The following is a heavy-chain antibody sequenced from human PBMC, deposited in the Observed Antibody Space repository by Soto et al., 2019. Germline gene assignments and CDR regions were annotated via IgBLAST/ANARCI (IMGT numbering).Heavy chain of an antibody. D-gene: IGHD5-12*01. Sequence: QVQLVESGGGVVQPGRSLRLSCAASGFTFSSYGMHWVRQAPGKGLEWVAVIWYDGSNKYYADSVKGRFTISRDNSKNTLYLQMNSLRAEDTAVYYCARDHGYRGYDGRGYWGQGTLVTVSS. CDR2: IWYDGSNK. J-gene: IGHJ4*02. CDR3: ARDHGYRGYDGRGY. V-gene: IGHV3-33*01. CDR1: GFTFSSYG.